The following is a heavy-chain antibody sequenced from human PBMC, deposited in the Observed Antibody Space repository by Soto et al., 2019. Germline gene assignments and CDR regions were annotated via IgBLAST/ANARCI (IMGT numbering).Heavy chain of an antibody. CDR3: ARATFEQSSALDY. D-gene: IGHD6-25*01. Sequence: EVQLVESGGGMVQSGGSLRLSCAASGFTFSHHWMSWVRQAPGKGLEWVANIKKDGSDKFYVDSARGRFTVSRDNAKNSVFLQMTSLRADDTAVYYCARATFEQSSALDYWGQGVLVSVSS. CDR1: GFTFSHHW. CDR2: IKKDGSDK. J-gene: IGHJ4*02. V-gene: IGHV3-7*04.